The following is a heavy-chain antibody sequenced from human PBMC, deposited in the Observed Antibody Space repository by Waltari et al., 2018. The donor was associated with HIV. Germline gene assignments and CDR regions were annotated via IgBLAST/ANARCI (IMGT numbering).Heavy chain of an antibody. CDR2: IYYSGST. V-gene: IGHV4-39*07. CDR3: ARDPSITIFGVDPYYYYGMDV. D-gene: IGHD3-3*01. Sequence: QLQLQESGPGLVKPSETLSLTCTVSGGSISSSSYYWGWIRQHQGKGLEWIGSIYYSGSTYYNPSLKSRVTISVDTSKNQFSLKLSSVTAADTAVYYCARDPSITIFGVDPYYYYGMDVWGQGTTVTVSS. J-gene: IGHJ6*02. CDR1: GGSISSSSYY.